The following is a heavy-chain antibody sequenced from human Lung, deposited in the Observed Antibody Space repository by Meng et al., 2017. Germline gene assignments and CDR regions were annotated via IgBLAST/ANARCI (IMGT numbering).Heavy chain of an antibody. Sequence: VHLQERGPGQVRPAETLSLTCTVSGGAVSIGTYYWIWIRQPPGQGLEWIGYIFSDGSTSNNPPHKSRIPTSVATSKNQFSLKLSSIPAADRAVYYCARDRIGSGWYSRNCFDPWGQGILVTVSS. CDR3: ARDRIGSGWYSRNCFDP. CDR1: GGAVSIGTYY. CDR2: IFSDGST. J-gene: IGHJ5*02. V-gene: IGHV4-61*01. D-gene: IGHD6-19*01.